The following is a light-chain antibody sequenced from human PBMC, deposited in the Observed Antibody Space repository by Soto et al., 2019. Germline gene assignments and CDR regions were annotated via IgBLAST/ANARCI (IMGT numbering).Light chain of an antibody. V-gene: IGKV4-1*01. CDR2: WAS. CDR1: QSVLYSSNNKNY. J-gene: IGKJ1*01. CDR3: QQYYSTPPWT. Sequence: DIVMTQSPDSLAVSLGERATINCKSSQSVLYSSNNKNYLAWYQQNAGQPPRLLIYWASTRESVVPDRFSGSGSGTDFTLTISSLQAEDVAVYYCQQYYSTPPWTFGQGTKVDIK.